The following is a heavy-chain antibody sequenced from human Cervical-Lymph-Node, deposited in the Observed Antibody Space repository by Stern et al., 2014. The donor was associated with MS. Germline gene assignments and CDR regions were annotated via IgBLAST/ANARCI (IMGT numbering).Heavy chain of an antibody. J-gene: IGHJ4*02. CDR3: AREALAAGGLDY. Sequence: VQLVESGPGLVKPSETLSLTCTVSGGSISSYYWSWIRQPPGKGLEWIGYIYYSGSTTYNPSLKSRVTISVDTSKNQFSLKLSSVTAADTAVYYCAREALAAGGLDYWGQGTLVTVSS. D-gene: IGHD6-13*01. CDR1: GGSISSYY. CDR2: IYYSGST. V-gene: IGHV4-59*01.